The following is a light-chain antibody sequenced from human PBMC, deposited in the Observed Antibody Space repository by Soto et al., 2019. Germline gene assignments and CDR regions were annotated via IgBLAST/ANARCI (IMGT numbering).Light chain of an antibody. CDR3: QTWDTGIVI. CDR1: SGHSSYA. CDR2: VNSDGSH. Sequence: QLVLTQSPSASASLGASVKLTCTLSSGHSSYAIAWHQQHPEKGPRYLMKVNSDGSHIKGDGIPDRFSGSSSGAGRYLTISSLQSDDEADYYCQTWDTGIVIFGGGTKLTVL. V-gene: IGLV4-69*01. J-gene: IGLJ2*01.